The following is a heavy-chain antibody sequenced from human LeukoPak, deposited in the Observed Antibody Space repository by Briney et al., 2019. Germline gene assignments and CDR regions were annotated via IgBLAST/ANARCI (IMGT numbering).Heavy chain of an antibody. CDR2: INPSGGST. CDR1: GYTFTNYD. CDR3: ARDRDSSSSWFDP. D-gene: IGHD6-6*01. V-gene: IGHV1-46*01. Sequence: ASVKVSCKTSGYTFTNYDINWVRQATGQGLEWMGIINPSGGSTSYAQKFQGRVTMTRDMSTSTVYMELSSLRSEDTAVYYCARDRDSSSSWFDPWGQGTLVTVSS. J-gene: IGHJ5*02.